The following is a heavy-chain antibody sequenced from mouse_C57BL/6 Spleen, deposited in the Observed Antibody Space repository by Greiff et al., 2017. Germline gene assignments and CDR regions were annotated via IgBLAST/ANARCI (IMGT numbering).Heavy chain of an antibody. CDR2: IYPGDGDT. D-gene: IGHD3-2*02. Sequence: QVQLKESGPELVKPGASVKISCKASGYAFSSSWMNWVKQRPGKGLEWIGRIYPGDGDTNYNGKFKGKATLTADKSSSTAYMQLSSLTSEDSAVYFCSGAQAKDWFAYWGQGTLVTVSA. J-gene: IGHJ3*01. CDR3: SGAQAKDWFAY. V-gene: IGHV1-82*01. CDR1: GYAFSSSW.